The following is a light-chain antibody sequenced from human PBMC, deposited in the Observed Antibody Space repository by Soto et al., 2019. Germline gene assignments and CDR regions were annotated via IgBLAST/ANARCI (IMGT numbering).Light chain of an antibody. V-gene: IGKV3-11*01. CDR3: QQRRHWPLT. CDR1: QSISVY. CDR2: DTS. J-gene: IGKJ4*01. Sequence: ETVLAQSPATLSLSPGERATLSCRATQSISVYLAWYQHKPGQAPRLLIYDTSKRAAGIPARFSGSGSGTDFTLSISSVEYADFAVYYCQQRRHWPLTFGGGTKVENK.